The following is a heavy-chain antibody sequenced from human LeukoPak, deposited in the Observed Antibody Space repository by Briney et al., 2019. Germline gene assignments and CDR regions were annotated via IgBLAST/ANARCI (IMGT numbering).Heavy chain of an antibody. CDR3: ARDTGTVVDY. CDR2: IYTSGRT. CDR1: GGSVSSGSYY. Sequence: SETLSLTCTVSGGSVSSGSYYWSWIRQPAGKGLEWIGRIYTSGRTNYNPSLKSRVTMSVDTSKNQFSLKLSSVTAADTAVYYCARDTGTVVDYWGQGTLVTVSS. D-gene: IGHD4-23*01. V-gene: IGHV4-61*10. J-gene: IGHJ4*02.